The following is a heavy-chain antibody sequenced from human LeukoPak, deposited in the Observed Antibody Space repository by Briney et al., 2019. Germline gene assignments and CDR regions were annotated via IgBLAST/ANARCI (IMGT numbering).Heavy chain of an antibody. CDR1: GGSFSGYY. CDR3: ARRKGYPRDIISRPFDY. D-gene: IGHD3-10*01. V-gene: IGHV4-34*01. CDR2: INHSGST. J-gene: IGHJ4*02. Sequence: SETLSLTCAVYGGSFSGYYWSWIRQPPGKGLEWIGEINHSGSTNYNPSLKSRVTISVDTSKNQFSLKLSSVTAADTAVYYCARRKGYPRDIISRPFDYWGQGTLVTVSS.